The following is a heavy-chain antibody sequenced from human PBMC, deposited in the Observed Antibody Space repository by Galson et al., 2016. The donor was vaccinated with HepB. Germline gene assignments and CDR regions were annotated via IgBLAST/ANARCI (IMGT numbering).Heavy chain of an antibody. D-gene: IGHD3-10*01. V-gene: IGHV4-59*11. J-gene: IGHJ4*02. Sequence: TLSLTCNVSGGSISSHYWSWIRQPPGKRLEWIGYIYYSGSTNYNPSLKSRVTMSVDRSNGQFSLELTSVTAADTAVYYCAGVATYYDSGSYMGVADYWGQGTLVTVSS. CDR1: GGSISSHY. CDR2: IYYSGST. CDR3: AGVATYYDSGSYMGVADY.